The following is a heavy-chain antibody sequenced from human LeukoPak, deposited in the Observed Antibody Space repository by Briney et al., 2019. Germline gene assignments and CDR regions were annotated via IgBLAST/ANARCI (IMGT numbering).Heavy chain of an antibody. CDR3: ARKNDFDI. CDR1: GGSISSDH. CDR2: IYYSGST. D-gene: IGHD2/OR15-2a*01. V-gene: IGHV4-59*01. J-gene: IGHJ3*02. Sequence: SETLSLTCTVSGGSISSDHWNWIRQPPGKGLEWIGCIYYSGSTYYNPSLKSRVTISVDMSKSQCSLRLTSVTAADTAVYYCARKNDFDIWGQGTLVTVSS.